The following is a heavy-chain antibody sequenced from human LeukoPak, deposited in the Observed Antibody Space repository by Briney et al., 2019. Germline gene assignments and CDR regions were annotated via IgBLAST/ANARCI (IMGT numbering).Heavy chain of an antibody. CDR1: GFTFSRYG. CDR2: ISYDGSNK. J-gene: IGHJ6*02. D-gene: IGHD3-10*01. CDR3: AKAPYGSGSYYSFPYYYGMDV. Sequence: PGGSLRLSCAASGFTFSRYGMHWVRQAPGKGLEWVAVISYDGSNKYYADSVKGRFTISRDNSKNTLYLQMNSLRAEDTAVYYCAKAPYGSGSYYSFPYYYGMDVWGQGTTVTASS. V-gene: IGHV3-30*18.